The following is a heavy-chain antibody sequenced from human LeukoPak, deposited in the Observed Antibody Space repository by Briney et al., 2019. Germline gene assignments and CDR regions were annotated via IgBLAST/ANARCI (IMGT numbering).Heavy chain of an antibody. CDR2: ISSSGSTI. CDR1: GFTFSSYE. V-gene: IGHV3-48*03. D-gene: IGHD1-1*01. Sequence: GGSLRLSCAASGFTFSSYEMNWVRQAPGKGLEWVSYISSSGSTIYYADSVKGRFTISRDNAKNSLYLQMNSLRAEDTAVYYCARVTNWRPFDYWGQGTLVTVSS. CDR3: ARVTNWRPFDY. J-gene: IGHJ4*02.